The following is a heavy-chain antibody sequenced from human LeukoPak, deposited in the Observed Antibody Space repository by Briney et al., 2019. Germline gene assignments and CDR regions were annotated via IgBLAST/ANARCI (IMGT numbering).Heavy chain of an antibody. D-gene: IGHD3-9*01. CDR1: GGSISSSSYY. V-gene: IGHV4-39*07. CDR2: INHRRST. CDR3: ARVDDILTGYYFP. Sequence: SETLSLTCTVSGGSISSSSYYWGWIRQPPGKGLEWIGEINHRRSTNYNPSLKSRVTMSVDTSKNQFSLKLSSVTAADTAVYYCARVDDILTGYYFPWGQGTLVTVSS. J-gene: IGHJ5*02.